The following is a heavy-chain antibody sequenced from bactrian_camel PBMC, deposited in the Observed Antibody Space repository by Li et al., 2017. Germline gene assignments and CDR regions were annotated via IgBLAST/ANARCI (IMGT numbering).Heavy chain of an antibody. CDR3: AADGGTWCPTSFYRFTY. Sequence: HVQLVESGGGSVQAGGSLTLSCAAVEYTGTLHCMGWFRQAPGKGLEWITTISNGGGLTYYAASVKGRFTISRDNAKNTLYLQLNSLKTEDTAMYYCAADGGTWCPTSFYRFTYRGQGTQVTVS. V-gene: IGHV3S1*01. CDR1: EYTGTLHC. CDR2: ISNGGGLT. J-gene: IGHJ4*01. D-gene: IGHD6*01.